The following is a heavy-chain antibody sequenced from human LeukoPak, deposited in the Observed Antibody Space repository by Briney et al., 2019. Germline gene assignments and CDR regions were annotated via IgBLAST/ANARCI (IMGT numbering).Heavy chain of an antibody. CDR1: GFTFGNYP. CDR3: AKDLRGRILRYFDY. CDR2: SGSSDNT. V-gene: IGHV3-23*01. D-gene: IGHD3-16*01. Sequence: ASLLLCCASAGFTFGNYPMSFRRQPGEEVLEWVSTSGSSDNTYYADSVKGRFTISRDNSKNTLYLQMNNLRAEDAAVYYCAKDLRGRILRYFDYWGRGTLVTVSS. J-gene: IGHJ4*02.